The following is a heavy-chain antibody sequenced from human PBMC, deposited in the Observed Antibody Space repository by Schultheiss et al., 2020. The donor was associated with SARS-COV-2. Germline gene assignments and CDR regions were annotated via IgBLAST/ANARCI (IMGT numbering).Heavy chain of an antibody. CDR2: IWYDGSNK. CDR3: ARSDLEDWYFDL. J-gene: IGHJ2*01. D-gene: IGHD1-1*01. CDR1: GFTFSSYG. V-gene: IGHV3-33*01. Sequence: GGSLRLSCAASGFTFSSYGMHWVRQAPGKGLEWVAVIWYDGSNKYYADSVKGRFTISRDNSKNTLYLQMNSLRAEDTAVYYCARSDLEDWYFDLWGQGTLVTVSS.